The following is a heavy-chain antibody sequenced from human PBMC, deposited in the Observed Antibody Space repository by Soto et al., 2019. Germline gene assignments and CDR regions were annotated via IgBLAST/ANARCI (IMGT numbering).Heavy chain of an antibody. D-gene: IGHD5-12*01. CDR2: INTLGGDT. V-gene: IGHV1-46*03. CDR3: ARDADGYNAWLDP. CDR1: GYTLSNYY. J-gene: IGHJ5*02. Sequence: ASVKVSCKASGYTLSNYYMHWVRQAPGQGLEWMGIINTLGGDTNYAQKFQDRVIMTRDASTSTVYMDLRGLRSEDTAVYYCARDADGYNAWLDPWG.